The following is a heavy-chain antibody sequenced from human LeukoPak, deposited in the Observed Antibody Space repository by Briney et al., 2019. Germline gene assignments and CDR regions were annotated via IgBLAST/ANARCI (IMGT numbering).Heavy chain of an antibody. CDR3: ARVYYDSSGYYY. D-gene: IGHD3-22*01. V-gene: IGHV1-2*02. J-gene: IGHJ4*02. Sequence: ASVKVSCKASGYTFTGYYMHWVRQAPGQGLEWMGWINPNSGGTNYAQKFQSRVTMTRDTSISTAYMELSRLRSDDTAVYYCARVYYDSSGYYYWGQGTLVTVSS. CDR1: GYTFTGYY. CDR2: INPNSGGT.